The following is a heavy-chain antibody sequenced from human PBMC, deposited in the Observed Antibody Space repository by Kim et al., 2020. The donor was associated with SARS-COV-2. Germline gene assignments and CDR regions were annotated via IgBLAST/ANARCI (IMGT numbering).Heavy chain of an antibody. Sequence: GGSLRLSCAASGFTFSSYGMHWVRQAPGKGLEWVAVIWYDGSNKYYADSGKGRFTISRDNSKNTLYLQMNSLRAEDTAVYYCARDRAFGDYDSSDYWGQGTLVTVSS. D-gene: IGHD3-22*01. CDR1: GFTFSSYG. CDR3: ARDRAFGDYDSSDY. V-gene: IGHV3-33*01. J-gene: IGHJ4*02. CDR2: IWYDGSNK.